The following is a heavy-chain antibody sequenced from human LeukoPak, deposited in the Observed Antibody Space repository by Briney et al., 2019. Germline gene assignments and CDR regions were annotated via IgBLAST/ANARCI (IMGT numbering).Heavy chain of an antibody. CDR1: GFTFSNYV. J-gene: IGHJ5*02. Sequence: GGSLRLSCAGSGFTFSNYVMYWVRQAPGKGLEWVAVISYEGNKEDYAESVKGRFTISRDISKGTLFLQMNSLRVEDTAVYSCAREYFVGDSRGAPWFDPRGQGTLVTVSS. CDR3: AREYFVGDSRGAPWFDP. V-gene: IGHV3-30*04. CDR2: ISYEGNKE. D-gene: IGHD3-22*01.